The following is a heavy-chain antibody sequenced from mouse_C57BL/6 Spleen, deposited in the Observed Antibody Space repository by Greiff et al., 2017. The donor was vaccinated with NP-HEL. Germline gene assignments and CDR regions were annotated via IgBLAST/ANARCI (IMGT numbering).Heavy chain of an antibody. D-gene: IGHD2-1*01. CDR2: IDPSDSET. Sequence: VQLQQSGAELVRPGSSVKLSCKASGYTFTSYWMHWVKQRPIQGLEWIGNIDPSDSETHYNQKFKDKATLTVDKSSSPAYMQLSSLTSEDSAVYYCARFYYGNYYAMDYWGQGTSVTVSS. J-gene: IGHJ4*01. V-gene: IGHV1-52*01. CDR1: GYTFTSYW. CDR3: ARFYYGNYYAMDY.